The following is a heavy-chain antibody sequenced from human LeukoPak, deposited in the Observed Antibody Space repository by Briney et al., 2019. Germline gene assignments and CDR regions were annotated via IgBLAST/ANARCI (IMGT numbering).Heavy chain of an antibody. J-gene: IGHJ4*02. CDR2: ISPYNGNT. V-gene: IGHV1-18*01. D-gene: IGHD5-12*01. CDR1: GYTFTNFG. CDR3: ARDLGIRDIVATIDY. Sequence: ASVKVSCKASGYTFTNFGISWIRQAPGQGLEWMGWISPYNGNTNYAQKFQGRVTMTTETSTATAYMKLWSLRSDDTAVYYCARDLGIRDIVATIDYWGQGTLVTVSS.